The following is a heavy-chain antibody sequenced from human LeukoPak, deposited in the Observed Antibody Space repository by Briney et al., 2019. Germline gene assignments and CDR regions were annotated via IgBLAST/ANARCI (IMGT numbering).Heavy chain of an antibody. CDR3: ASGVALFDY. CDR1: GCSISSSSYY. J-gene: IGHJ4*02. CDR2: IYDSGCT. D-gene: IGHD2-15*01. V-gene: IGHV4-39*01. Sequence: SETLSLTCTVSGCSISSSSYYWVWIRQPPGKGLEWIGSIYDSGCTYYNPSLKSRVTISVDTSKNQFSLKLSSVAAADTAVYYCASGVALFDYWGQGTLVTVSS.